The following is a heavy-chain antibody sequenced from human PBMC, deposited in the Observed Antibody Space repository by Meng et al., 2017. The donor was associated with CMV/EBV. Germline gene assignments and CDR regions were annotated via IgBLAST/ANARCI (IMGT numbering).Heavy chain of an antibody. J-gene: IGHJ4*02. CDR1: GFTFSSYS. CDR2: ISSSSSYI. V-gene: IGHV3-21*01. CDR3: ARVQCYDSSGDPCY. D-gene: IGHD3-22*01. Sequence: GESLKISCAASGFTFSSYSMNWVRQAPGKGLEWVSSISSSSSYIYYADSVKGRFTISRDNAKNSLYLQMNSLRAEDTAVYYCARVQCYDSSGDPCYWGQGTLVTVSS.